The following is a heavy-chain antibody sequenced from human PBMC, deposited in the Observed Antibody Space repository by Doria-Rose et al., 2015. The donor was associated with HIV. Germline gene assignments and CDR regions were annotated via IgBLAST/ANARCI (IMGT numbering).Heavy chain of an antibody. D-gene: IGHD3-3*01. CDR2: INPNSGGT. CDR3: ARAWTYDFWSGYPRGWFDP. CDR1: GYTFTGYY. J-gene: IGHJ5*02. Sequence: QVQLVQSGAEVKKPGASVKVSCKASGYTFTGYYMHWVRQAPGQGLEWMGWINPNSGGTDYAQKCQGRVTMTRDTSISTAYMELSRLRSDDTAVYYCARAWTYDFWSGYPRGWFDPWGQGTLVTVSS. V-gene: IGHV1-2*02.